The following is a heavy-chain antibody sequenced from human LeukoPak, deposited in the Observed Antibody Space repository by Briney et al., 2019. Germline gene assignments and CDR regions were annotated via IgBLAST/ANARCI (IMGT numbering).Heavy chain of an antibody. CDR3: AKDLGGGSGCYDL. CDR2: ISYDGSNK. D-gene: IGHD6-19*01. CDR1: GFTFSSYG. J-gene: IGHJ2*01. Sequence: GGSLRLSCAASGFTFSSYGMHWVRQAPGKGLEWVAIISYDGSNKYYADSVQGRFTISGDDSKNTLYLQMNSLRAEDTAVYYCAKDLGGGSGCYDLWGRGTLVTVSS. V-gene: IGHV3-30*18.